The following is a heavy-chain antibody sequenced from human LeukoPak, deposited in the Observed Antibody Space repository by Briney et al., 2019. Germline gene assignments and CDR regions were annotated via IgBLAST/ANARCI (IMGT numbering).Heavy chain of an antibody. Sequence: RASVKVSCKASGYTFTSYGISWVRQATGQGLEWMGWISAYNGNTNYAQKLQGRVTMTTDTSTSTAYMELRSLRSDDTAVYYCARDRGPGYCSSTSCYTYYFDYWGQGTLVTVSS. CDR2: ISAYNGNT. J-gene: IGHJ4*02. CDR3: ARDRGPGYCSSTSCYTYYFDY. D-gene: IGHD2-2*02. CDR1: GYTFTSYG. V-gene: IGHV1-18*01.